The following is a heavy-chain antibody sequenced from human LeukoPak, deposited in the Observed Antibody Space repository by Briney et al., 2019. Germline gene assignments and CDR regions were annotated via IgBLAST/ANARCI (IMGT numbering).Heavy chain of an antibody. CDR3: ASRISIFGVVISPSFDY. CDR2: IYYSGST. J-gene: IGHJ4*02. V-gene: IGHV4-59*12. D-gene: IGHD3-3*01. CDR1: GDSINSYY. Sequence: SETLSLTCTVSGDSINSYYWSWIRQPPGKGLEWIGYIYYSGSTNYNPSLKSRVTISVDKSKNQFSLKLSSVTAADTAVYYCASRISIFGVVISPSFDYWGQGTLVTVSS.